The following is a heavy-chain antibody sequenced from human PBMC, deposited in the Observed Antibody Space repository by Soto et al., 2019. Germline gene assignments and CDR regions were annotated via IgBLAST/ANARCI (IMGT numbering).Heavy chain of an antibody. CDR2: IYYSGST. Sequence: PSETLSLTCTVSGGSISSGDYYWGWIRQPPGKGLEWIGYIYYSGSTYYNPSLKSRVTISVDTSKNQFSLKLSSVTAADTAVYYCARVTKYSNYVGYWGQGTLVTVSS. D-gene: IGHD4-4*01. CDR3: ARVTKYSNYVGY. V-gene: IGHV4-30-4*01. CDR1: GGSISSGDYY. J-gene: IGHJ4*02.